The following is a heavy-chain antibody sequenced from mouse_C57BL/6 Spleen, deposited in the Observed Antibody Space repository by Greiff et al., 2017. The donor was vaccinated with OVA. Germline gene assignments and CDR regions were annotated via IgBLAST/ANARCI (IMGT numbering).Heavy chain of an antibody. Sequence: QVQLQQPGAELVKPGASVKLSCKASGYTFTSYWMHWVKQRPGQGLEWIGMIHPNSGSTNYNEKFKSKATLTVDKSSSTAYMQLSSLTSEDSAVYYCFIYYDYDVSAMDYWGQGTSVTVSS. D-gene: IGHD2-4*01. CDR3: FIYYDYDVSAMDY. V-gene: IGHV1-64*01. CDR1: GYTFTSYW. CDR2: IHPNSGST. J-gene: IGHJ4*01.